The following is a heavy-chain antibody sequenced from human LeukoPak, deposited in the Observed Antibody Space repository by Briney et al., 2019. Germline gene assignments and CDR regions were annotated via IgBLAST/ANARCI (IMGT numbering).Heavy chain of an antibody. CDR1: GFTFSSYT. D-gene: IGHD3-22*01. CDR3: ASHPRGSSGYYVY. Sequence: HTGGSLRLSCAASGFTFSSYTMSWVRQAPGKGPEWVSTITGSGGSTYYADSVKGRFTISRDNSKNTLFLQMNSLRAEDTAIYYCASHPRGSSGYYVYWGQGTLVTVSS. J-gene: IGHJ4*02. V-gene: IGHV3-23*01. CDR2: ITGSGGST.